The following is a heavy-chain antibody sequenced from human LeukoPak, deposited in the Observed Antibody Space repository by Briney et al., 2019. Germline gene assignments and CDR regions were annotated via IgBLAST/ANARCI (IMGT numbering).Heavy chain of an antibody. Sequence: GGSLRLSCAASGFTFGGYSMSWVRQAPGKGLEWVSSISSDSSHIYYADSTKGRFTISRDNAKNSLYLQMNSLRAEDTAVYYCATDRGYSFDYWGQGTLVTVSS. CDR3: ATDRGYSFDY. V-gene: IGHV3-21*01. CDR1: GFTFGGYS. D-gene: IGHD5-18*01. J-gene: IGHJ4*02. CDR2: ISSDSSHI.